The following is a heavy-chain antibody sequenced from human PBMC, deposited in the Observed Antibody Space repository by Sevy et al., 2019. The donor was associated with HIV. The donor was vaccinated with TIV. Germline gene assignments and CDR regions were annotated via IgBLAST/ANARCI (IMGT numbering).Heavy chain of an antibody. V-gene: IGHV1-18*01. J-gene: IGHJ1*01. Sequence: ATVKVSCKGSGYPFTSFGISWVRQAPRQGLERMGWINTNNCNANYPQKYQGRVTMTRDTSTSTAYMELRSLRSDDTAVYYCAKDRGYCSGGSCYIQVWGQGTLVTVSS. CDR3: AKDRGYCSGGSCYIQV. CDR1: GYPFTSFG. CDR2: INTNNCNA. D-gene: IGHD2-15*01.